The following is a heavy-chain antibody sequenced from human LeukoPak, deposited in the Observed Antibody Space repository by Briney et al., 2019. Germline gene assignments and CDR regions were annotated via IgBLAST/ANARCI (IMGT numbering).Heavy chain of an antibody. Sequence: GGSLRLSCAASGFAFDDYGMSWVRQAPGKGLEWVSGINWNGGKTGYADSVKGRFTISRDNAKNSLYLQMTSLRVEDTALYYCARDLIYYDSSGYYPGKIYFDYWGQGTLVTVSS. D-gene: IGHD3-22*01. CDR2: INWNGGKT. CDR1: GFAFDDYG. CDR3: ARDLIYYDSSGYYPGKIYFDY. V-gene: IGHV3-20*04. J-gene: IGHJ4*02.